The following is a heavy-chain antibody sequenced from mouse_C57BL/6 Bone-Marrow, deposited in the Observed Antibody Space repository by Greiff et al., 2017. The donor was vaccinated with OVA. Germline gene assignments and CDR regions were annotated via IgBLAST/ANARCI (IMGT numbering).Heavy chain of an antibody. CDR2: IDPENGDT. D-gene: IGHD3-1*01. CDR1: GFNIKDDY. V-gene: IGHV14-4*01. Sequence: VQLQQSGAELVRPGASVKLSCTASGFNIKDDYMHWVKQRPEQGLEWIGWIDPENGDTEYASKFQGKATITADTSSNTAYLQLSSLTSEDTAVYYCTTGLTVDYWGQGTTLTVSS. CDR3: TTGLTVDY. J-gene: IGHJ2*01.